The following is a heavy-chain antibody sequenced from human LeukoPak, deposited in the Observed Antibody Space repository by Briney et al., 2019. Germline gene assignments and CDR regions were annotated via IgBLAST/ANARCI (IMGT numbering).Heavy chain of an antibody. V-gene: IGHV1-3*01. J-gene: IGHJ4*02. Sequence: ASVKVSCKASGCTFTSYAMHWVRQAPGQRLEWMGWINAGNGNTKYSQKFQGRVTITRDTSASTAYMELSSLRSEDTAVYYCASGGMITFGGVIGNYWGQGTLVTVSS. CDR2: INAGNGNT. CDR1: GCTFTSYA. D-gene: IGHD3-16*02. CDR3: ASGGMITFGGVIGNY.